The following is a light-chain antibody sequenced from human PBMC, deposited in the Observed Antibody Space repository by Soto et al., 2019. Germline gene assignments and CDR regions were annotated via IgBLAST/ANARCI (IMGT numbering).Light chain of an antibody. Sequence: DIQMTQSPSTLSASVGDRVTLPCRASQSISIWLAWYQQKPGKAPKILIYKASSLESGVPSRFSGSGSGTEFTLTISSLQPDDFATYYCQQYSTYTPRTFGQGTKVDI. CDR2: KAS. CDR1: QSISIW. V-gene: IGKV1-5*03. J-gene: IGKJ1*01. CDR3: QQYSTYTPRT.